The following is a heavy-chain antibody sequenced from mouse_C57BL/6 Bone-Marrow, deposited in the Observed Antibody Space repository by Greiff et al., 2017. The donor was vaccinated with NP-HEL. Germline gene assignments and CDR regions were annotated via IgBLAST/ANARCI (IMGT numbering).Heavy chain of an antibody. D-gene: IGHD2-3*01. V-gene: IGHV2-2*01. CDR1: GFSLTSYG. Sequence: VQLVESGPGLVQPSQSLSITCTVSGFSLTSYGVHWVRQSPGKGLEWLGVIWSGGSTDYNAAFISRLSISKDNSKSQVFFKMNSLQADDTAIYYCARKGGVTPYYYAMDYWGQGTSVTVSS. CDR2: IWSGGST. CDR3: ARKGGVTPYYYAMDY. J-gene: IGHJ4*01.